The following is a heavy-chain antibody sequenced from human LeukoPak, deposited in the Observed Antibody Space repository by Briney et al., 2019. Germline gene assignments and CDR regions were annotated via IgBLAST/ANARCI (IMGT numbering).Heavy chain of an antibody. J-gene: IGHJ6*02. CDR2: IYYSGST. Sequence: SETLSLTCTVSGGSISSYYWSWIRQPPGKGLEWIGYIYYSGSTNHNPSLKSRVTISVDTSKNQFSLKLSSVTAADTAVYYCARDKMDVWGQGTTVTVSS. V-gene: IGHV4-59*12. CDR3: ARDKMDV. CDR1: GGSISSYY.